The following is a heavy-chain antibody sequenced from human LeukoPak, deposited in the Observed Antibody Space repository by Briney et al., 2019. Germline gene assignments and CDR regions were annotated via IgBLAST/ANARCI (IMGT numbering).Heavy chain of an antibody. D-gene: IGHD4-11*01. CDR2: INPNSGGT. J-gene: IGHJ4*02. CDR3: ATNDYSNSFDY. Sequence: ASVKVSCKASGYTFTGYYMHWVRQAPGQGLEWMGWINPNSGGTNYAQKFQGRVTMTRDTSISTAYMELRSLRSDDTAVYYCATNDYSNSFDYWGQGTLVTVSS. CDR1: GYTFTGYY. V-gene: IGHV1-2*02.